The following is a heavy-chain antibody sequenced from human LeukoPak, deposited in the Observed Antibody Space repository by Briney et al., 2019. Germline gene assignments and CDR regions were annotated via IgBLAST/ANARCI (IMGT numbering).Heavy chain of an antibody. CDR3: ARDADGSGSYFPGYFDY. CDR2: IYYSGST. J-gene: IGHJ4*02. Sequence: SETLSLTCTVSGGSISSGGYYWSWICQHPGKGLEWIGYIYYSGSTYYNPSLKSRVTISVDTSKNQFSLKLSSVTAADTAVYYCARDADGSGSYFPGYFDYWGQGTLVTVSS. CDR1: GGSISSGGYY. D-gene: IGHD3-10*01. V-gene: IGHV4-31*03.